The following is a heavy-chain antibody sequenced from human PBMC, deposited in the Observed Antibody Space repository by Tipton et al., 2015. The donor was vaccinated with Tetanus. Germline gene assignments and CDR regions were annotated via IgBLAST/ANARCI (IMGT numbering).Heavy chain of an antibody. V-gene: IGHV4-59*01. J-gene: IGHJ5*02. CDR3: ARVGLVMAARRRNWFDP. CDR1: GGSISSYY. CDR2: IYSSGST. D-gene: IGHD6-6*01. Sequence: TLSLTCTVSGGSISSYYWSWIRQPPGKGLEWIGYIYSSGSTNYNPSLRSRVTISQDTSMNQFSLKLSSLTAADTAVYYCARVGLVMAARRRNWFDPWGQGTLVTVSS.